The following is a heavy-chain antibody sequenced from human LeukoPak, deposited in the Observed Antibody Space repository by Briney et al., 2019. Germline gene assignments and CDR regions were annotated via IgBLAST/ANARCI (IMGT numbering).Heavy chain of an antibody. Sequence: GGSLRLSCSASGFTFSGSWMSWVRQAPGKGLEWVANINQDGSEKNYVDSVKGRFTISRDNAKNSQSLQLSSLRVEDTATYYCARDRGGDTFDYWGQGTLVSVSS. D-gene: IGHD5-24*01. CDR1: GFTFSGSW. J-gene: IGHJ4*02. CDR3: ARDRGGDTFDY. V-gene: IGHV3-7*03. CDR2: INQDGSEK.